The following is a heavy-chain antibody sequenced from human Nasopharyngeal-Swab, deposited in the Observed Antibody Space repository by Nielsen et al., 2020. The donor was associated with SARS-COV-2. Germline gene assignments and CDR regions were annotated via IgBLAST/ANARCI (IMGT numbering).Heavy chain of an antibody. J-gene: IGHJ6*03. CDR1: GDRVSSSSSA. CDR2: TYYRYKWYN. D-gene: IGHD4-17*01. Sequence: QALSLTCAIFGDRVSSSSSAWNWIRQSPSRGLEWLGRTYYRYKWYNDYAVSVKSRININSDTSKNQFSLHLNSVTPEDTAVYYCARARGAYGDYYYYYTDVWGKGTTVTVSS. CDR3: ARARGAYGDYYYYYTDV. V-gene: IGHV6-1*01.